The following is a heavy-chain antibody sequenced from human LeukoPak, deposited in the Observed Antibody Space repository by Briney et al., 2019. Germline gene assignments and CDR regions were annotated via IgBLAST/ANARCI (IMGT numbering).Heavy chain of an antibody. D-gene: IGHD5-18*01. CDR3: AKELEGYIYGPVDY. Sequence: GGSLRLSCAASGFTFSSYGMHWVRQAPGKGLEWVAVISYDGSNKYYADSVKGRFTISRDNSKNTLYLQMNSLRAEDTAVYYCAKELEGYIYGPVDYWGQGTLVTVSS. CDR1: GFTFSSYG. J-gene: IGHJ4*02. V-gene: IGHV3-30*18. CDR2: ISYDGSNK.